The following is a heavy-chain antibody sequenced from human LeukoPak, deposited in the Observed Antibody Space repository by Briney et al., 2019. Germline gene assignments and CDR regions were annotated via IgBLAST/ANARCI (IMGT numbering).Heavy chain of an antibody. J-gene: IGHJ4*02. D-gene: IGHD3-10*01. CDR2: IYWNDDK. Sequence: SGPTLVNPTQTLXLTCTFSGLSLSTSEVGVGWIRQPPGKALEWLALIYWNDDKRYSPSLASRLTITKDTSKNQVVLTMANMDPVDTGTYYCARGRGSALSSLFDFRGQGTLVTVSS. CDR3: ARGRGSALSSLFDF. CDR1: GLSLSTSEVG. V-gene: IGHV2-5*04.